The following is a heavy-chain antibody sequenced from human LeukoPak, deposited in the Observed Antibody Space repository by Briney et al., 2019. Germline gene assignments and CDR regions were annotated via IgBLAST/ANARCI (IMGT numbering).Heavy chain of an antibody. D-gene: IGHD2-15*01. CDR1: GYTFTGYY. J-gene: IGHJ4*02. CDR2: INPNSGGT. Sequence: GASVKVSCKASGYTFTGYYMHWVRQAPGQGPEWMGWINPNSGGTNYAQKFQGRVTMTRDTSISTAYMELSRLRSDDTAVYYCARDIVVVVAATPSYYFDYWGQGTLVTVSS. CDR3: ARDIVVVVAATPSYYFDY. V-gene: IGHV1-2*02.